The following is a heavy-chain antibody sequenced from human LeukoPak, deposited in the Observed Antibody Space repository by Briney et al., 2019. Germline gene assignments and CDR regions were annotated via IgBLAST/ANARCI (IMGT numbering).Heavy chain of an antibody. CDR1: GFTFSSYA. Sequence: PGGSLRLSCAASGFTFSSYAMSWVRQAPGKGLEWVSATNGSGGTTYYGDSVKGQFTITRDNSKNTLYLQMNSLRAEDTAVYYYAKAVHYYSSTSCYRGVQFDYWGQGTLVTVSS. CDR3: AKAVHYYSSTSCYRGVQFDY. CDR2: TNGSGGTT. V-gene: IGHV3-23*01. D-gene: IGHD2-2*02. J-gene: IGHJ4*02.